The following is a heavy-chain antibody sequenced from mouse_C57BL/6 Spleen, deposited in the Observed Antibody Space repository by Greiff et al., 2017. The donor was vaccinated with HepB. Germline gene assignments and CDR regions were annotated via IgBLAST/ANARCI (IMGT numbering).Heavy chain of an antibody. Sequence: EVMLVESGGGLVKPGGSLKLSCAASGFTFSSYAMSWVRQTPEKRLEWVATISDGGSYTYYPDNVKGRFTISRDNAKNNLYLQMSHLKSEDTAMYYCARDRAGTWFAYWGQGTLVTVSA. CDR3: ARDRAGTWFAY. CDR1: GFTFSSYA. CDR2: ISDGGSYT. J-gene: IGHJ3*01. V-gene: IGHV5-4*01. D-gene: IGHD3-3*01.